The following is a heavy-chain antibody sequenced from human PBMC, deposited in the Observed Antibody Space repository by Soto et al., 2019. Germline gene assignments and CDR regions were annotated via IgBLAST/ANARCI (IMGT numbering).Heavy chain of an antibody. J-gene: IGHJ5*02. Sequence: QVQLVQSGAEVKKPGASVKVSCKASGYTFTSYYMHWVRQAPGQGLEWMGIINPSGGSTSYAQKFQGRVNMTSDTSTSTVYIELSSLRSEDTAVYDCAREGLTLGGVLAYCFDPWGQGTLVTVSS. D-gene: IGHD1-26*01. CDR3: AREGLTLGGVLAYCFDP. CDR2: INPSGGST. CDR1: GYTFTSYY. V-gene: IGHV1-46*01.